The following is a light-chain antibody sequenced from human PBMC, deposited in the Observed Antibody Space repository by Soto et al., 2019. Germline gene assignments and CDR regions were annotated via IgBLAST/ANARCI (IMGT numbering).Light chain of an antibody. J-gene: IGKJ1*01. CDR1: QSISSW. CDR3: QQCNNYPWT. Sequence: DIQMTQSPSTLSASVGDRVTITCRASQSISSWLAWYQQKPGKAPKLLIYKASSLESGVPSRFSGSGSGTEFPLTISSLQPDDFATYYCQQCNNYPWTFGQGTRVEIK. CDR2: KAS. V-gene: IGKV1-5*03.